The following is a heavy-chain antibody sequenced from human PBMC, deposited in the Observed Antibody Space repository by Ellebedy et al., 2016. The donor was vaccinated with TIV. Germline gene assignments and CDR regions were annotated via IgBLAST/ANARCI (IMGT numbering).Heavy chain of an antibody. V-gene: IGHV1-18*04. CDR3: ARDCSGAHCQFDY. J-gene: IGHJ4*02. D-gene: IGHD2-15*01. CDR1: GYTFRHHG. Sequence: ASVKVSCKASGYTFRHHGISWVRQAPGQGLEWMAWTSAYDGNTHYAQKFQGRVTVTTDTPTSTAYMDIRSLTSDDTAVYYCARDCSGAHCQFDYWGQGARVTVSS. CDR2: TSAYDGNT.